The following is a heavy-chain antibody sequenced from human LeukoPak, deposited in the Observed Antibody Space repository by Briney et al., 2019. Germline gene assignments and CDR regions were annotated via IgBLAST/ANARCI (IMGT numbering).Heavy chain of an antibody. CDR1: GFTFSTYR. V-gene: IGHV3-30*02. CDR3: AKRGVEMATIYYMDV. CDR2: IRYDGSNK. D-gene: IGHD5-24*01. Sequence: GGSLRLSCAASGFTFSTYRMSWVRQAPGKGLEWVAFIRYDGSNKYYADSVKDRFTISRDNSKNTLYLQMNSLRDEDTAVYYCAKRGVEMATIYYMDVWGKGTAVT. J-gene: IGHJ6*03.